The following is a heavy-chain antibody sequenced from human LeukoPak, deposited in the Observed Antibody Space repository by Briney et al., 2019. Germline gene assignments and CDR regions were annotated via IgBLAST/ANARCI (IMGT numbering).Heavy chain of an antibody. J-gene: IGHJ5*02. CDR3: AKVPPSITAAGNWLDP. CDR1: GYTFTGYY. Sequence: GASVKVSCKASGYTFTGYYIHWVRQAPGQGLEWMGRINPDTGGTDYAQKFQGRITMTRDTPITTAYMELSRPTSDDTAMYYCAKVPPSITAAGNWLDPWGQGALVTVSS. V-gene: IGHV1-2*06. D-gene: IGHD6-13*01. CDR2: INPDTGGT.